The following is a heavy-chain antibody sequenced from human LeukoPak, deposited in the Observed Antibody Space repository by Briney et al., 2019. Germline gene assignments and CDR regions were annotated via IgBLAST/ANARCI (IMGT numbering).Heavy chain of an antibody. D-gene: IGHD1-1*01. J-gene: IGHJ4*02. CDR2: IKQDGSQK. CDR1: GFTFSGSW. Sequence: PGGSLRLSCTASGFTFSGSWMSWVRQAPGRGLEWVASIKQDGSQKHYVDSVKGRFTISRDNAENSLYLQMNSLRAEDTAVYYCARLFRDVTTFDYWGQGTLVTVSS. CDR3: ARLFRDVTTFDY. V-gene: IGHV3-7*01.